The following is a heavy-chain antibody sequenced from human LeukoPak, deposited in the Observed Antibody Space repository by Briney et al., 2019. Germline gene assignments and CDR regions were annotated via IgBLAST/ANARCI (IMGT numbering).Heavy chain of an antibody. CDR3: ARMYSSGWYEIPFDY. CDR2: INHSGST. D-gene: IGHD6-19*01. J-gene: IGHJ4*02. Sequence: SETLSLTCTVSGGSISSSSYYWGWIRQPPGKGLEWIGEINHSGSTNYNPSLKSRVTISVDTPKNQFSLKLSSVTAADTAVYYCARMYSSGWYEIPFDYWGQGTLVTVSS. V-gene: IGHV4-39*07. CDR1: GGSISSSSYY.